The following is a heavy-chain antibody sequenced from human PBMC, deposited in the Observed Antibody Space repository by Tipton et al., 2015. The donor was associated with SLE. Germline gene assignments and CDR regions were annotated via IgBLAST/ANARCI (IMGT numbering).Heavy chain of an antibody. V-gene: IGHV4-39*07. CDR3: ASSRGMLELLDWYFDL. CDR1: GGSISSSSYY. J-gene: IGHJ2*01. CDR2: IYYSWST. D-gene: IGHD1-26*01. Sequence: TLSLTCTVSGGSISSSSYYWGWIRQPPGKGLEWIGSIYYSWSTYYNPSPKSRVTISVDTSKNQFSLKLSSVTAADTAVYYCASSRGMLELLDWYFDLWGRGTLVTVSS.